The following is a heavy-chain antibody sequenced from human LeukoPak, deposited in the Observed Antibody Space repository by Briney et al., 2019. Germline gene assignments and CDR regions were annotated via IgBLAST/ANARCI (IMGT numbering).Heavy chain of an antibody. CDR1: GVTFSSYA. J-gene: IGHJ5*02. CDR2: ISGSGGST. CDR3: ATQTAIVVATT. D-gene: IGHD3-22*01. V-gene: IGHV3-23*01. Sequence: GGSLSLSCAASGVTFSSYAMSWVRQAPGKGLEWVSGISGSGGSTYYADSVKDRFIISRDNSKNTLYLQTNSLRGEDTAVYYCATQTAIVVATTWGQGTLVTVSS.